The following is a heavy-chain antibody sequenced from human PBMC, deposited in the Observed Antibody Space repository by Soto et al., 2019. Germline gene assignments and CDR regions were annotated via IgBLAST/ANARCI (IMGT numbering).Heavy chain of an antibody. CDR3: AGGGRHYDFWSGHIN. CDR2: IIPILGIA. D-gene: IGHD3-3*01. CDR1: GGTFSSYT. J-gene: IGHJ4*02. V-gene: IGHV1-69*02. Sequence: QVQLVQSGAEVKKPGSSVKVSCKASGGTFSSYTISWVRQAPVQGLEWMGRIIPILGIANYAQKFQGRVTITADKSTSTAYMELSSLRSEDTAVYYCAGGGRHYDFWSGHINWGQGTLVTVSS.